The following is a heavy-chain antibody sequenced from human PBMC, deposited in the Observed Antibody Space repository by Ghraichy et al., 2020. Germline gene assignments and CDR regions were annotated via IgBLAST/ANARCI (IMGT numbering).Heavy chain of an antibody. V-gene: IGHV1-2*02. CDR3: ARARQQLVRYYYYGMDV. CDR2: INPNSGGT. D-gene: IGHD6-13*01. Sequence: ASVKVSCKASGYTFTGYYMHWVRQAPGQGLEWMGWINPNSGGTNYAQKFQGRVTMTRDTSISTAYMELSRLRSDDTAVYYCARARQQLVRYYYYGMDVWGQGTTVTVSS. J-gene: IGHJ6*02. CDR1: GYTFTGYY.